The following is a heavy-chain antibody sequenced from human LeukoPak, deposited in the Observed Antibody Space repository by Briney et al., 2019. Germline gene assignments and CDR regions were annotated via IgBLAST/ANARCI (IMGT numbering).Heavy chain of an antibody. D-gene: IGHD3-10*01. V-gene: IGHV3-7*01. Sequence: GGSLRLSCTASGFIFNNFWMNWVRQAPGKGLEWVANIKQDGNEKYYVDSVMGRFTISRGNAKNSMYLQMNTLRAEDTGVYYCARVLYYGSARRCYFDYWGQGTLVTVSS. CDR2: IKQDGNEK. CDR3: ARVLYYGSARRCYFDY. J-gene: IGHJ4*02. CDR1: GFIFNNFW.